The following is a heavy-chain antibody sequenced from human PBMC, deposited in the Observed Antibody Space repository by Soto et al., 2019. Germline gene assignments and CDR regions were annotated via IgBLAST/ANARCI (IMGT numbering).Heavy chain of an antibody. D-gene: IGHD5-18*01. Sequence: PETLSLTCTVSGGSISSYYWSWIRQPPGKGLEWIGYFYYSGSTNYNPSLKSRVTILVDTSQNQFSLRLSSVTAADTAVYYCARGGGYSYGSNWFDPWGQGTLVTVS. CDR1: GGSISSYY. CDR2: FYYSGST. V-gene: IGHV4-59*01. CDR3: ARGGGYSYGSNWFDP. J-gene: IGHJ5*02.